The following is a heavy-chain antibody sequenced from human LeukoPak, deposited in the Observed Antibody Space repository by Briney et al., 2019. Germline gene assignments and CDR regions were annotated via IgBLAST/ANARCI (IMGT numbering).Heavy chain of an antibody. D-gene: IGHD3-10*01. CDR3: AKDWHKAPQYCYGSGSYPDYYYYYMDV. CDR1: GFTFSSYG. V-gene: IGHV3-30*02. J-gene: IGHJ6*03. Sequence: GGSLRLSCAASGFTFSSYGMHWVRQAPGKGLEWVAFIRYDGSNKYYADSVKGRFTISRDNSKNTLYLQMNSLRAEDTAVYYCAKDWHKAPQYCYGSGSYPDYYYYYMDVWGKGTTVTISS. CDR2: IRYDGSNK.